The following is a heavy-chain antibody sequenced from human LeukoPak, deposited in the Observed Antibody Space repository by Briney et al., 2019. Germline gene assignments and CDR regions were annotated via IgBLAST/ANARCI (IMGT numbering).Heavy chain of an antibody. Sequence: SETLSLTCTVPGGSISSNYWSWIRQPPGKGLEWIGYIYYSGNTNCNPSLKSRVTISVDTSNNQFSLNLSSVTAADTAVYYCARGPTRYYFDYWGQGTLVTVSS. V-gene: IGHV4-59*01. J-gene: IGHJ4*02. CDR3: ARGPTRYYFDY. CDR2: IYYSGNT. CDR1: GGSISSNY.